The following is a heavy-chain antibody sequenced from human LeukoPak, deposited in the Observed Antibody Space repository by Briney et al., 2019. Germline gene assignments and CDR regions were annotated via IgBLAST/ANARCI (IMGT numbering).Heavy chain of an antibody. CDR3: ARGYSSSSRGPLFDY. Sequence: SVKVSCKASGGTFSSYAISWVRQAPGQWLEWMGGIIPIFGTANYAQKFQGRVTITADESTSTAYMELSSLRSEDTAVYYCARGYSSSSRGPLFDYWGQGTLVTVSS. V-gene: IGHV1-69*13. J-gene: IGHJ4*02. D-gene: IGHD6-6*01. CDR1: GGTFSSYA. CDR2: IIPIFGTA.